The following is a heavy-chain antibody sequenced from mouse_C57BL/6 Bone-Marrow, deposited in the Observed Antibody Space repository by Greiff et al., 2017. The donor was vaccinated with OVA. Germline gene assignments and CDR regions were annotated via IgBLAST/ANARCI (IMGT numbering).Heavy chain of an antibody. CDR2: IDPSDSYT. Sequence: QVQLKQPGAELVKPGASVKLSCKASGYTFTSYWMPWVKQRPGQGLEWIGEIDPSDSYTNYNQKFKGKATLTVDTSSSQAYMQLSSLTSEDSAVYYWARRWVWSYARDYWGQGTSVTVSS. D-gene: IGHD2-10*02. J-gene: IGHJ4*01. CDR1: GYTFTSYW. CDR3: ARRWVWSYARDY. V-gene: IGHV1-50*01.